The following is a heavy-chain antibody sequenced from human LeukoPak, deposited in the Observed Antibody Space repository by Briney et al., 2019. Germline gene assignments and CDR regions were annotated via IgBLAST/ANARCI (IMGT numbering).Heavy chain of an antibody. CDR3: ARPNYDFWSGYLDYFDY. D-gene: IGHD3-3*01. J-gene: IGHJ4*02. V-gene: IGHV4-34*01. Sequence: SETLSLTCAVYGGSFSGYYWSWIRQPPGKGLEWIGSIYYSGSTYYNPSLKSRVTISVDTSKNQFSLKLSSVTAADTAVYYCARPNYDFWSGYLDYFDYWGQGTLVTVSS. CDR2: IYYSGST. CDR1: GGSFSGYY.